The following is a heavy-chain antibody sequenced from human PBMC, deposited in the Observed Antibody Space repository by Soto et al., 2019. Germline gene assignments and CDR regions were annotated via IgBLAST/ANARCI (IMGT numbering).Heavy chain of an antibody. D-gene: IGHD6-19*01. Sequence: GGSLRLSCAASGFTFSSYSMNWVRQAPGKGLEWVSYISSSSSTIYYAVSVKGRFTISRDNAKNSLYLQMNSLRAEDTAVYYCARSSTGYSSGWYGYWGQGTLVTVSS. CDR1: GFTFSSYS. J-gene: IGHJ4*02. CDR3: ARSSTGYSSGWYGY. V-gene: IGHV3-48*04. CDR2: ISSSSSTI.